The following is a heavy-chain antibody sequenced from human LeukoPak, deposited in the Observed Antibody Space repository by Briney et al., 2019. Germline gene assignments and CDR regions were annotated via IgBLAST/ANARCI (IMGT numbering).Heavy chain of an antibody. Sequence: GGSLRLSCAASGFTFDDYAMHWVRQAPGKGLEWVSGTSWNSGSIGYADSVKGRFTISRDNAKNSLYLQMNSLRAEDMALYYCAKESAIGYFDYWGQGTLVTVSS. V-gene: IGHV3-9*03. CDR1: GFTFDDYA. J-gene: IGHJ4*02. CDR2: TSWNSGSI. CDR3: AKESAIGYFDY. D-gene: IGHD2-2*02.